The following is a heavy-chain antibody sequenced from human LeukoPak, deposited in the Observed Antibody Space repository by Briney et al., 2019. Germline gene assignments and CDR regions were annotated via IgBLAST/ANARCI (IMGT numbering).Heavy chain of an antibody. CDR1: GGTFISYA. V-gene: IGHV1-69*01. CDR3: ARVPASGYSYGPFDY. CDR2: IIPIFGTA. D-gene: IGHD5-18*01. J-gene: IGHJ4*02. Sequence: SVKVSCKASGGTFISYAISWVRQATGQGLEWMGGIIPIFGTANYAQKFQGRVTVTADESTSTAYMELSSLRSEDTAVYYCARVPASGYSYGPFDYWGQGTLVTVSS.